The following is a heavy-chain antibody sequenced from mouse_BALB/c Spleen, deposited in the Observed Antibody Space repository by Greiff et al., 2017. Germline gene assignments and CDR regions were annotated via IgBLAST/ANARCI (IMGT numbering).Heavy chain of an antibody. CDR1: GYTFTSYW. J-gene: IGHJ2*01. D-gene: IGHD1-2*01. CDR3: ARGLRLPRY. Sequence: VQLQQSGAELAKPGASVKMSCKASGYTFTSYWMHWVKQRPGQGLEWIGYINPSTGYTEYNQKFKDKATLTADKSSSTAYMQLSSLTSEDSAVYYCARGLRLPRYWGQGTTLTVSS. V-gene: IGHV1-7*01. CDR2: INPSTGYT.